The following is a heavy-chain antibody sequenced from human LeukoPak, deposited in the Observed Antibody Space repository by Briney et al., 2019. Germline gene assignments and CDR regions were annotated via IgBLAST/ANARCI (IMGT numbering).Heavy chain of an antibody. V-gene: IGHV4-31*03. CDR1: GGSISSGGYY. Sequence: SETLSLTCSVSGGSISSGGYYWSWIRQHPGKGLEWIGYIHYSGSTYYNPSLKSRVTISVDTSKNQFSLKLSSVTAADTAVYYCARANCGGGSCYSDYWGQGTLVTVSS. J-gene: IGHJ4*02. CDR2: IHYSGST. CDR3: ARANCGGGSCYSDY. D-gene: IGHD2-15*01.